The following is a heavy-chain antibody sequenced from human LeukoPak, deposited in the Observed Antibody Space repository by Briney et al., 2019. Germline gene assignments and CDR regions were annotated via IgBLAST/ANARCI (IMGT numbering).Heavy chain of an antibody. V-gene: IGHV3-15*01. D-gene: IGHD2-21*02. CDR3: TTGPGLLEDSEPYDY. CDR1: GFTFSNAW. Sequence: GGSLRLSCAASGFTFSNAWMSWVRQAPGKGLEWVGRIKSKTDGGTTDYAAPVKGRFTISRDDSKNTLYLQMNSLKAGDTAVYYCTTGPGLLEDSEPYDYWGQGTLVTVSS. CDR2: IKSKTDGGTT. J-gene: IGHJ4*02.